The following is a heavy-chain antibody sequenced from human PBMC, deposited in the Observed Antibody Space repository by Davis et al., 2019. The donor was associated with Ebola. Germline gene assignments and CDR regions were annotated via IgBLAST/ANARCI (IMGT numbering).Heavy chain of an antibody. CDR3: AKGDWLDP. V-gene: IGHV3-74*01. CDR2: ISSDGGIT. CDR1: GFTFNKYW. Sequence: PGGSLRLSCAASGFTFNKYWMHWVRHAPGKGLVYVSRISSDGGITSYADSVKGRFTISRDNAKSTLYLQMNSLTAEDTAVYYCAKGDWLDPWGQGTLVTVSS. J-gene: IGHJ5*02.